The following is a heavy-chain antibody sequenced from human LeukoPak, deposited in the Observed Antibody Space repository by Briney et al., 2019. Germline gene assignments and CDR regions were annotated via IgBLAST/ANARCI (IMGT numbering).Heavy chain of an antibody. CDR1: GFTVSSDH. J-gene: IGHJ4*02. V-gene: IGHV3-21*01. CDR2: SSSSSSSK. CDR3: ARGRTDYDFWSGYLFDY. Sequence: GGSLRLSCAASGFTVSSDHMSWVRQAPGKGLEWVSSSSSSSSSKYYADSVKGRFTISRDNAKNSLDLQMNSLGAEDTAVYYCARGRTDYDFWSGYLFDYWGQGTLVTVSS. D-gene: IGHD3-3*01.